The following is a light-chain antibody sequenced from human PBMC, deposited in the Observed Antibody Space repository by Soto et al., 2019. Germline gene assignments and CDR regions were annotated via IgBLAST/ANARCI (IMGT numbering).Light chain of an antibody. CDR1: QDITNH. Sequence: DIQMTQSPSSLSASVGDRVTITCQASQDITNHLNWYQQKPGKAPKLLIYDASNLQTGVPSRFSGSGSGTYFTFTISGLQPEDIATFYCKHYDIPLTSGGGTKVDIK. CDR2: DAS. V-gene: IGKV1-33*01. CDR3: KHYDIPLT. J-gene: IGKJ4*01.